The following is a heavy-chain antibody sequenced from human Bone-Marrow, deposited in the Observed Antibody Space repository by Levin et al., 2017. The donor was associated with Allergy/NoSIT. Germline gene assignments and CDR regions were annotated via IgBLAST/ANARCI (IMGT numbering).Heavy chain of an antibody. Sequence: SVKVSCKASGGTFSSYAISWVRQAPGQGLEWMGGIIPIFGTANYARKFQGRVTITANESTSTAYMELSSLRSEDTAVYYCARDRRIQLWPTLYYYYGMDVWGQGTTVTVSS. V-gene: IGHV1-69*13. J-gene: IGHJ6*02. CDR1: GGTFSSYA. D-gene: IGHD5-18*01. CDR2: IIPIFGTA. CDR3: ARDRRIQLWPTLYYYYGMDV.